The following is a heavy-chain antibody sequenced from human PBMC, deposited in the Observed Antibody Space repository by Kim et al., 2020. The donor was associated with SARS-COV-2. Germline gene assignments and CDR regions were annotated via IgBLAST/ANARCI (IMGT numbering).Heavy chain of an antibody. Sequence: GRFTISRENAKNSLYLQMNSLRAGDTAVYYCARGGYSSRLYYYYYYGMDVWGQGTTVTVSS. D-gene: IGHD6-13*01. V-gene: IGHV3-13*01. J-gene: IGHJ6*02. CDR3: ARGGYSSRLYYYYYYGMDV.